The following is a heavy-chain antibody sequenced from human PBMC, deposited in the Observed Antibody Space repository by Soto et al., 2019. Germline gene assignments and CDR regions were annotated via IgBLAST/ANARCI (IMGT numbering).Heavy chain of an antibody. CDR3: AREPVAGYNWFDP. D-gene: IGHD6-19*01. Sequence: SETLSLTWTVSGGSISSYYWSWIRQPPGKGLEWIGCIYYSGSTNYNPSLKSRVTISVDTSKNQFSLKLSSVTAADTAVYYCAREPVAGYNWFDPWGQGTLVTVSS. J-gene: IGHJ5*02. V-gene: IGHV4-59*01. CDR1: GGSISSYY. CDR2: IYYSGST.